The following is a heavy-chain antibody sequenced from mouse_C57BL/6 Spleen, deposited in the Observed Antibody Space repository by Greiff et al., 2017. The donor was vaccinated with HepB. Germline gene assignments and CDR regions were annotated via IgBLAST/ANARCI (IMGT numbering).Heavy chain of an antibody. CDR1: GYTFTSYW. V-gene: IGHV1-7*01. CDR3: AREQLRLRNAMDY. J-gene: IGHJ4*01. CDR2: INPSSGYT. D-gene: IGHD3-2*02. Sequence: QVQLKESGAELAKPGASVKLSCKASGYTFTSYWMHWVKQRPGQGLEWIGYINPSSGYTKYNQKFKDKATLTADKSSSTAYMQLSSLTYEDSAVYYCAREQLRLRNAMDYWGQGTSVTVSS.